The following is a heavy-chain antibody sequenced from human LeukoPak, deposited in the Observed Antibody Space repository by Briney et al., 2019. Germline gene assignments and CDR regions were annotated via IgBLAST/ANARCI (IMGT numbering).Heavy chain of an antibody. J-gene: IGHJ4*02. Sequence: GGSLRLSCAASGFTVSSNYMSWVRQAPGKGLEWVSVIYNTGSTFYADSVKGRFTISRDSSKNTVYLQMNSLRGEDTAVYYCACHYYGSATPDHWGQXTXVTVSS. CDR1: GFTVSSNY. CDR3: ACHYYGSATPDH. V-gene: IGHV3-66*04. CDR2: IYNTGST. D-gene: IGHD3-10*01.